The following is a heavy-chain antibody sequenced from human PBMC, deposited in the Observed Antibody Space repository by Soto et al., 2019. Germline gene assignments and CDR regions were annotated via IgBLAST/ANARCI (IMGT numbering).Heavy chain of an antibody. J-gene: IGHJ4*02. CDR2: ISSSSNYI. CDR3: ARRDPMTGYYAADC. CDR1: GFTFTSYS. Sequence: PGGSLRLSCAASGFTFTSYSMIWVRQAPGKGLEWVSSISSSSNYIYYADSVKGRFTISRDNAKNSLYPQMNSLRAEDTAVYYCARRDPMTGYYAADCWGQGTLVTVSS. D-gene: IGHD3-9*01. V-gene: IGHV3-21*01.